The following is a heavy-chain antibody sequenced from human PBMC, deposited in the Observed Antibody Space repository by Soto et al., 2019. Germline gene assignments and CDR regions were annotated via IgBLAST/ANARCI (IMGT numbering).Heavy chain of an antibody. D-gene: IGHD6-6*01. J-gene: IGHJ6*02. CDR2: INPSGGST. CDR3: ARPIAAHAFYYYYGMDV. Sequence: VASVKVSCKASGYTFTSYYMHWVRQAPGQGLEWMGIINPSGGSTSYAQKFQGRVTMTRDTSTSTVYMELSSLRSEDTAVYYCARPIAAHAFYYYYGMDVWGQGTTVTVSS. V-gene: IGHV1-46*01. CDR1: GYTFTSYY.